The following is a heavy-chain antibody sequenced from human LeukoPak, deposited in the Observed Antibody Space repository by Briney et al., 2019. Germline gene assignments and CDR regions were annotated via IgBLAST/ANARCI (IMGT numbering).Heavy chain of an antibody. V-gene: IGHV4-38-2*02. CDR3: ARDRYYYDSSGYYRFDY. CDR1: GYSISSGYY. J-gene: IGHJ4*02. Sequence: SETLSLTCTVSGYSISSGYYWGWIRQPPGKGLEWIGRMHTTGSTNYNPSLKSRVTMSVDTSKNQFSLKLSSVTAADTAVYYCARDRYYYDSSGYYRFDYWGQGTLVTVSS. CDR2: MHTTGST. D-gene: IGHD3-22*01.